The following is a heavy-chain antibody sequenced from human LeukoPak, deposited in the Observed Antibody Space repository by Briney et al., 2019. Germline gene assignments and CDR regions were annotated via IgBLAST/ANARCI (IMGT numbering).Heavy chain of an antibody. CDR1: GFTFSSYW. V-gene: IGHV3-74*01. CDR2: INSDGSST. CDR3: ARVPAADYYYYYYVDV. Sequence: PGGSLRLSCAASGFTFSSYWMHWVRQAPGKGLVWVSRINSDGSSTSYADSVKGRFTISRDNAKNSLYLQMNSLRAEDTAVYYCARVPAADYYYYYYVDVWGKGTTVTVSS. D-gene: IGHD2-2*01. J-gene: IGHJ6*03.